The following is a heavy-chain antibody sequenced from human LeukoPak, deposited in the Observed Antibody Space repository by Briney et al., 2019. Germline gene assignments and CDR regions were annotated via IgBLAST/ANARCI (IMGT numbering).Heavy chain of an antibody. CDR1: GFTVSSNY. V-gene: IGHV3-21*01. CDR2: ISSTSSYI. D-gene: IGHD4-11*01. J-gene: IGHJ4*02. CDR3: TRDPGTDYSTYYFDY. Sequence: GGSLRLSCAASGFTVSSNYMSWVRQAPGKGLEWVSSISSTSSYIYYADSVKGRFTISRDNAKNSLYLQMNSLRAEDTAVYYCTRDPGTDYSTYYFDYWGQGTLVTVSS.